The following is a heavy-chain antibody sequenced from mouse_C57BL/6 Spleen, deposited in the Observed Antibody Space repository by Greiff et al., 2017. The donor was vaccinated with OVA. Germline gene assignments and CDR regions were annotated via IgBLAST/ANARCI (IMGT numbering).Heavy chain of an antibody. CDR3: TREVTTVVDYFDY. CDR1: GYTFTDYE. V-gene: IGHV1-15*01. Sequence: QVQLKQSGAELVRPGASVTLSCKASGYTFTDYEMHWVKQTPVHGLEWIGAIDPETGGTAYNQKFKGKAILTADKSSSTAYMELRSLTSEDSAVYYCTREVTTVVDYFDYWGQGTTLTVSS. J-gene: IGHJ2*01. CDR2: IDPETGGT. D-gene: IGHD1-1*01.